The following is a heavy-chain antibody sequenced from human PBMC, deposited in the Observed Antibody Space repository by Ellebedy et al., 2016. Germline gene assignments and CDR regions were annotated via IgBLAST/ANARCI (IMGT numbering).Heavy chain of an antibody. Sequence: ASVKVSXKASRYTFTSYDINWVRQATGQGLEWMGWMNPNSGNTGYAQKFQGRVTMTRNTSISTAYMELSSLRSEDTAVYYCARRSWHSGSRDYWGQGTLVTVSS. CDR1: RYTFTSYD. J-gene: IGHJ4*02. CDR3: ARRSWHSGSRDY. D-gene: IGHD3-10*01. CDR2: MNPNSGNT. V-gene: IGHV1-8*01.